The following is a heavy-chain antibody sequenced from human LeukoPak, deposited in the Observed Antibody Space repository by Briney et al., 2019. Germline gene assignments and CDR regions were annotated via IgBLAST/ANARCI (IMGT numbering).Heavy chain of an antibody. V-gene: IGHV1-46*01. Sequence: GASVKVSCKASGYTFTRYYMHWVRQAPGQGLEWMGIINPSGGSTSYAQKFQGRVTMTRDTSTSTVYMELSSLRSEDTAVYYCAREGAAGTSYYYYGMDVWGQGTTVTVSS. CDR1: GYTFTRYY. J-gene: IGHJ6*02. D-gene: IGHD6-13*01. CDR2: INPSGGST. CDR3: AREGAAGTSYYYYGMDV.